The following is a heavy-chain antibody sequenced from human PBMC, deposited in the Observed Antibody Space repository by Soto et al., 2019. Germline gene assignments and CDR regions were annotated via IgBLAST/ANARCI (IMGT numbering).Heavy chain of an antibody. J-gene: IGHJ4*02. V-gene: IGHV3-21*06. CDR3: AREGVHNYTEYYFDY. CDR2: ISGIRDYI. Sequence: GGSLRLSCAASGFTFSYYPLHWVRRAPGKGLEWVSSISGIRDYIRYADSGKGRFTISRDNAKTSLYLQMNSLTAEDTAVYYCAREGVHNYTEYYFDYWGQGTLVTVSS. CDR1: GFTFSYYP. D-gene: IGHD3-10*01.